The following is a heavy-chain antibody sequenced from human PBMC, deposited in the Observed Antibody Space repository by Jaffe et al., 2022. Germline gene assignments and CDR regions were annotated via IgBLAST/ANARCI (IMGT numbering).Heavy chain of an antibody. CDR3: AKEGGSGNYYYYMDV. CDR2: IRYDRNNI. D-gene: IGHD1-26*01. V-gene: IGHV3-30*02. Sequence: QVQLVESGGGVVQPGGSLRLSCAASGFTFSSYGMHWVRQAPGKGLEWVAFIRYDRNNIYYADSVKGRFTISRDNSKNTLYLQMNSLRAEDTAVYYCAKEGGSGNYYYYMDVWGKGTTVTVSS. J-gene: IGHJ6*03. CDR1: GFTFSSYG.